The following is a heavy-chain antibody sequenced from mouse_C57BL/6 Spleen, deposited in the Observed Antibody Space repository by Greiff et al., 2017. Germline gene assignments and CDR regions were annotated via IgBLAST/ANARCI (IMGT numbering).Heavy chain of an antibody. J-gene: IGHJ4*01. Sequence: VQLQQSGAELARPGASVKMSCKASGYTFTSYTMHWVKQRPGQGLEWIGYINPSSGYTKYNQKFKDKATLTADKSSSTAYMQLSSLTSEDSSVYYCASYDYDGDAMDYWGQGTSVTVSS. V-gene: IGHV1-4*01. CDR1: GYTFTSYT. CDR2: INPSSGYT. CDR3: ASYDYDGDAMDY. D-gene: IGHD2-4*01.